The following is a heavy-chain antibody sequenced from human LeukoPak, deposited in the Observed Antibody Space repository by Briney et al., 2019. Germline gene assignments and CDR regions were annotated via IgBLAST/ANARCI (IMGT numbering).Heavy chain of an antibody. J-gene: IGHJ4*02. CDR1: RFTFSTYW. Sequence: GGSLRLSCAASRFTFSTYWMHWVRQAPGKGLVWVSRINSDGSSTGYADSVKGRFTISRGNAKNTLYLQMNSLRAEDTAVYYCASMGIAAAGDYWGQGTLVTVSS. CDR3: ASMGIAAAGDY. D-gene: IGHD6-13*01. V-gene: IGHV3-74*01. CDR2: INSDGSST.